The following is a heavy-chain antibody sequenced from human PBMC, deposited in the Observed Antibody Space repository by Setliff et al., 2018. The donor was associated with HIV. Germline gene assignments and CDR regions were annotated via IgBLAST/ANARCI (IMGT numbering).Heavy chain of an antibody. Sequence: PSETLSLTCNVSGGSINSSGYYWGWIRQPPGKGLEWIGSTYYSGSTYYNPSLKSRVTISEDTSKNQFSLKLTSVTAADTAVYYCARSNCYDSSCYNTPFDYYYYMDVWGTGTTVTVSS. CDR2: TYYSGST. CDR1: GGSINSSGYY. CDR3: ARSNCYDSSCYNTPFDYYYYMDV. V-gene: IGHV4-39*01. J-gene: IGHJ6*03. D-gene: IGHD3-22*01.